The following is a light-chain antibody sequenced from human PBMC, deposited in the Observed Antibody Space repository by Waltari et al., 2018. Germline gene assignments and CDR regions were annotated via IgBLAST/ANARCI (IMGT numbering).Light chain of an antibody. V-gene: IGLV4-69*01. CDR2: LNSDGSH. CDR1: RRHSSYA. Sequence: QLVLTQSPSASASLGASVKLTFTLSRRHSSYAHAYQPQQPEKGPLYFIKLNSDGSHSKGDGIPDRFSGSSSGAERYLTISSLQSEDEADYYCQTWGTGIRVFGGGTKLTVL. CDR3: QTWGTGIRV. J-gene: IGLJ2*01.